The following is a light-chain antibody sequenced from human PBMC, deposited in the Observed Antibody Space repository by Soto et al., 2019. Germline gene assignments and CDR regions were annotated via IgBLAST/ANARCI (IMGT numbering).Light chain of an antibody. CDR1: SSDVGAYNY. V-gene: IGLV2-14*01. Sequence: QSALTQPASVSGPPGQSITISCTGTSSDVGAYNYVSWYQQHPGKAPKLMIYDVSYRPSGVSNRFSGSKSGNTASLTISGLQAEDEADYYGSSYTSSSTSVIFGGGTKLTVL. CDR3: SSYTSSSTSVI. CDR2: DVS. J-gene: IGLJ2*01.